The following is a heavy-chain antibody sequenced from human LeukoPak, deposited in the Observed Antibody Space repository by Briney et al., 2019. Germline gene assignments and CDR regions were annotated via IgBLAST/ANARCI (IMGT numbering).Heavy chain of an antibody. V-gene: IGHV4-39*07. Sequence: SETLSLTCTVSGGSISSSSYYWGWIRQPPGKGLEWIGSIYYSGSTYYNPSLKSRVTISVDTSKNQFSLKLSSVTAADTAVYYCARVTYSSSLSRWLAHLYFDYWGQGTLVTVSS. CDR3: ARVTYSSSLSRWLAHLYFDY. CDR1: GGSISSSSYY. CDR2: IYYSGST. J-gene: IGHJ4*02. D-gene: IGHD6-6*01.